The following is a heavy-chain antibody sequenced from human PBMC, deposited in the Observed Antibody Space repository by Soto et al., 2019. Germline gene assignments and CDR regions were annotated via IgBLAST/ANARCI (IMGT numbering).Heavy chain of an antibody. CDR1: GGSFSGYY. Sequence: SETLSLTCAVYGGSFSGYYWSWIRQPPGKGLEWIGEINHSGSTNYNPSLKSRVTISVDTSKNQFSLKLSSVTAADTAVYYCARDKYYDFWSGYSRYYMDVWGKGTTVTVSS. V-gene: IGHV4-34*01. D-gene: IGHD3-3*01. CDR3: ARDKYYDFWSGYSRYYMDV. J-gene: IGHJ6*03. CDR2: INHSGST.